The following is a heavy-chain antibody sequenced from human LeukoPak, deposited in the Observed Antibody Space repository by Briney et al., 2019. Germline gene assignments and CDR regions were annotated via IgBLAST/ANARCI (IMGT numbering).Heavy chain of an antibody. CDR3: ARSTGPIDY. CDR2: TYYRSKWHT. Sequence: SQTLSLTCAISGDIVSSNSAAWNWIRQSPSRGLEWLGRTYYRSKWHTYYAASVKSRIAINRDTSKNQFSLQLNSVTPEDTAVDYCARSTGPIDYWGQGTLVTVSS. J-gene: IGHJ4*02. V-gene: IGHV6-1*01. CDR1: GDIVSSNSAA. D-gene: IGHD1-1*01.